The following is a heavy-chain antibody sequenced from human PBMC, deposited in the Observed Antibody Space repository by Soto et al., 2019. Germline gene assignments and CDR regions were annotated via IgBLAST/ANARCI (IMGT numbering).Heavy chain of an antibody. D-gene: IGHD5-18*01. J-gene: IGHJ4*02. V-gene: IGHV3-21*01. CDR2: ISSSISYI. CDR3: ARDQPGYSYGYGLGY. CDR1: GFTFSSYS. Sequence: EVQLVESGGGLVKPGGSLRLSCAASGFTFSSYSMNWVRQAPGKGLEWVSSISSSISYIYYADSVKGRFTISRDNAKNSLYLQMNSLRAEDTAVYYCARDQPGYSYGYGLGYWGQGNLVTVSS.